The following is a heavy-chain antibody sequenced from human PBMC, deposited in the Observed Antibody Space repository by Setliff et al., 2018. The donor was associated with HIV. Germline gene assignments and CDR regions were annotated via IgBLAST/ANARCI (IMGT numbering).Heavy chain of an antibody. CDR1: GGSISSYY. D-gene: IGHD1-1*01. J-gene: IGHJ4*02. CDR2: IYYSGRT. Sequence: TSETLSLTCTVSGGSISSYYWSWIRQPPGKGLEWIGYIYYSGRTNYNPSLKSRVTISVDTSKNQFSLKLTSVTAADTAVYYCASAGSGTRAPPRYWGQGTLVTVSS. V-gene: IGHV4-59*01. CDR3: ASAGSGTRAPPRY.